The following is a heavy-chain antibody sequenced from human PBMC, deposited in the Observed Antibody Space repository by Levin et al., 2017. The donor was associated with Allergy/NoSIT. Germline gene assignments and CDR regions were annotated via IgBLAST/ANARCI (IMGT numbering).Heavy chain of an antibody. Sequence: SGPTLVKPTQTLTLTCTFSGFSLSTSGMCVNWIRPPPGKALEWLARIDWDDDKYYSTSLKTRLTISKDTSKNQVVLTLTNVDPVDTATYYCARNPYLGPSYGYYYGLDVWGQGTTVTVSS. V-gene: IGHV2-70*11. D-gene: IGHD3-16*01. CDR3: ARNPYLGPSYGYYYGLDV. CDR1: GFSLSTSGMC. CDR2: IDWDDDK. J-gene: IGHJ6*02.